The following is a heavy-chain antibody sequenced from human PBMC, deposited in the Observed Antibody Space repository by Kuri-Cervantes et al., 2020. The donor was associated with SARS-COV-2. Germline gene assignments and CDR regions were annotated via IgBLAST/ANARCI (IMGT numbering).Heavy chain of an antibody. D-gene: IGHD3-10*01. Sequence: GESLKISCTASGFTFGDYAMSWVRQAPGKGLEWVGFIRTKAYGGTTEYASSVKGRFTISRDASKTIPYLRRNSLKTEATAVYYCTLVKLLWFGEFSWGQGTLVTVSS. CDR1: GFTFGDYA. V-gene: IGHV3-49*04. CDR3: TLVKLLWFGEFS. CDR2: IRTKAYGGTT. J-gene: IGHJ4*02.